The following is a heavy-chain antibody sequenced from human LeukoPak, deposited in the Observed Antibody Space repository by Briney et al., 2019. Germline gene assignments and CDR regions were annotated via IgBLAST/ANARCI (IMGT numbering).Heavy chain of an antibody. CDR2: ISAYNGNT. V-gene: IGHV1-18*01. Sequence: ASAKVSCKASGYTFTSYGISWVRQAPGQGLEWMGWISAYNGNTNYAQKLQGRVTMTTDTSTSTAYMELRSLRSDDTAVYYCARQGLWFGELSPYNWFDPWGQGTLVTVSS. D-gene: IGHD3-10*01. J-gene: IGHJ5*02. CDR1: GYTFTSYG. CDR3: ARQGLWFGELSPYNWFDP.